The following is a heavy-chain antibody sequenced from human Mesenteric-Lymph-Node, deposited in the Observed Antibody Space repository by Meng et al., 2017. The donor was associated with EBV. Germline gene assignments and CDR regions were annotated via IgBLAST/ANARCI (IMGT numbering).Heavy chain of an antibody. CDR3: AREIPERYLDYFDY. CDR1: GYSFTSYY. J-gene: IGHJ4*02. Sequence: QVQLVQSGAEVKKPGASVKVSCKASGYSFTSYYMHWVRQAPGQGLEWMGIINPSGGSTSYAQKFQGRVTITADESMSTVYMELSSLRSDDTAVYYCAREIPERYLDYFDYWGQGTLVTVSS. D-gene: IGHD1-14*01. CDR2: INPSGGST. V-gene: IGHV1-46*01.